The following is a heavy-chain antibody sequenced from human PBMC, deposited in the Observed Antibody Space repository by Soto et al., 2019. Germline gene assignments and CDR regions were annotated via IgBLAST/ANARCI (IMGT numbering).Heavy chain of an antibody. V-gene: IGHV3-74*01. CDR1: GFTFSSYW. CDR3: ARDPAYCGGDCYFR. J-gene: IGHJ4*02. D-gene: IGHD2-21*02. Sequence: VGSVRLSCAASGFTFSSYWMHWVRQAPGKGLVWVSRINSDGSSTSYADSVKGRFTISRDNAKNTLYLQMNSLRAEDTAVYYCARDPAYCGGDCYFRWGQGTLVTVSS. CDR2: INSDGSST.